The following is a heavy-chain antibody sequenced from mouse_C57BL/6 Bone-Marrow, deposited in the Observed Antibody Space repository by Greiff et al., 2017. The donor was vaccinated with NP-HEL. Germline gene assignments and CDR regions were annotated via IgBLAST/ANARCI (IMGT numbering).Heavy chain of an antibody. CDR2: INPNYGTT. D-gene: IGHD1-1*01. CDR3: AEAYYGSSSYAMDY. J-gene: IGHJ4*01. V-gene: IGHV1-39*01. Sequence: EVKLVESGPELVKPGASVKISCKASGYSFTDYNMNWVKQSNGKSLEWIGVINPNYGTTSYNQKFKGKATLTVDQSSSTAYMQLNSLTSEDSAVYYCAEAYYGSSSYAMDYWGQGTSVTVSS. CDR1: GYSFTDYN.